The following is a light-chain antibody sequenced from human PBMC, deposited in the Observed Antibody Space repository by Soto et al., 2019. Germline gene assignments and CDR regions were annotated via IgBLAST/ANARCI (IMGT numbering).Light chain of an antibody. Sequence: EIMLTQSPATLSLSPGERATLSCGASQSVSSSYLAWYQQKPGLAPRLLIYGASTRATGIPARFSGSGSGTEFTLTINSLQSEDFAVYFCQQYGSSPTTFGQGTKVDIK. CDR3: QQYGSSPTT. J-gene: IGKJ1*01. V-gene: IGKV3D-20*01. CDR2: GAS. CDR1: QSVSSSY.